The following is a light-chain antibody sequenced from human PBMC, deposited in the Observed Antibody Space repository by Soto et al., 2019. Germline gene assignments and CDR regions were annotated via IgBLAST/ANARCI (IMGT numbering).Light chain of an antibody. CDR1: SSDVGGYNY. CDR2: DVS. J-gene: IGLJ3*02. Sequence: QSALTQPRSVSGSPGQSVTISCTGTSSDVGGYNYVSWYQQHPGKAPKLMIYDVSKRPSGVPDRFSGSKSGNTASLPISGLQAEDEPDYYCCSYAGSSTWVFGGGTKLTVL. CDR3: CSYAGSSTWV. V-gene: IGLV2-11*01.